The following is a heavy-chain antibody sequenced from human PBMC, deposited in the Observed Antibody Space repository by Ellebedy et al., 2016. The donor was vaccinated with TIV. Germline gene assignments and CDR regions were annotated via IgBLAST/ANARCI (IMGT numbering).Heavy chain of an antibody. V-gene: IGHV4-61*08. Sequence: MPGGSLRLSCTVSGASGSVTNSGDFWGWIRQPPGKGLEYIGYMRYSGSSKYNSSLKSRVTISLDTSKNQFSLRLTSVTAADTAVYYCARDDPSGWLDPWGQGTLVTVSS. CDR1: GASGSVTNSGDF. J-gene: IGHJ5*02. CDR3: ARDDPSGWLDP. CDR2: MRYSGSS. D-gene: IGHD3-10*01.